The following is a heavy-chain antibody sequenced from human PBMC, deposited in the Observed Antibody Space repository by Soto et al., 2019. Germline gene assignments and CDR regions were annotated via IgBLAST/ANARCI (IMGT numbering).Heavy chain of an antibody. CDR3: ARDDRLWFGSF. D-gene: IGHD3-10*01. V-gene: IGHV4-34*02. CDR2: VNYSGTT. CDR1: GGSFSGYF. J-gene: IGHJ4*02. Sequence: QVQLQQWGAGLLKPSETLSPTCAVYGGSFSGYFWSWVRQSPGKGLEWIGEVNYSGTTNYNPSLKRRVTISADTSKSQFSLTLKSVTAADTAVYYCARDDRLWFGSFWSQGALVTVSS.